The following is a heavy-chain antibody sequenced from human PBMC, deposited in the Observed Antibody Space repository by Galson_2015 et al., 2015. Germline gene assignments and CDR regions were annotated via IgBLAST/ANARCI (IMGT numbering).Heavy chain of an antibody. CDR2: FDPKDGDT. CDR1: GYSVSELS. J-gene: IGHJ3*01. Sequence: SVKVSCKVSGYSVSELSMHWVRQAPGKGLEWMGGFDPKDGDTIDAQKFQGRVTITADNSTDTVSMVLSFLRSDDTAVYYCATDQGAVGATSAFDLWGQGTMVTVSS. D-gene: IGHD1-26*01. CDR3: ATDQGAVGATSAFDL. V-gene: IGHV1-24*01.